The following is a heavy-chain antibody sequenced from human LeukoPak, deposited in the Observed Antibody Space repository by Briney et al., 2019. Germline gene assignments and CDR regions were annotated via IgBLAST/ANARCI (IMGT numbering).Heavy chain of an antibody. CDR3: ARTLDRTYQYFYGMDV. Sequence: GGSLRLSCAASGFTFSSYEMNWVRQAPGKGLEWVSYISSSGSTIYYADSVKGRFTISRDNAKNSLYLQMNSLRVEDTALYYCARTLDRTYQYFYGMDVWGQGTTVTVSS. J-gene: IGHJ6*02. D-gene: IGHD1-14*01. CDR2: ISSSGSTI. V-gene: IGHV3-48*03. CDR1: GFTFSSYE.